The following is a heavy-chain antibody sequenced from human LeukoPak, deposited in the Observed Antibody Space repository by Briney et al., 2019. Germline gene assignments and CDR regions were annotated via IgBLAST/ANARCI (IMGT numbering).Heavy chain of an antibody. CDR2: ISYDGSNK. V-gene: IGHV3-30*18. CDR1: GFTFSSYG. CDR3: AKDAPAGYYYGMDV. Sequence: GGSLRLSCAASGFTFSSYGMHWVRQAPGKGLEGVAVISYDGSNKYYADSVKGRFTISRDNSKNTLYLQMNSLRAEDTAVYYCAKDAPAGYYYGMDVWGQGTTVTVSS. J-gene: IGHJ6*02.